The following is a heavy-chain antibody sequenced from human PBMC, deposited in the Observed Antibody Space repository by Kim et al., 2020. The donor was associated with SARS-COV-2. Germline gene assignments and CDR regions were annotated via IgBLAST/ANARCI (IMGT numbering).Heavy chain of an antibody. J-gene: IGHJ2*01. D-gene: IGHD3-16*01. Sequence: GGSLRLSCAASGFTFSDHYMDWVRQAPGKGLEWVGRSRNKVNSYTTEYAASVKGRFSISRDESKNSVYLQMSSLEAEDTAVYYCGRVAVLGATALGLWGRGTLVTVSS. CDR2: SRNKVNSYTT. V-gene: IGHV3-72*01. CDR1: GFTFSDHY. CDR3: GRVAVLGATALGL.